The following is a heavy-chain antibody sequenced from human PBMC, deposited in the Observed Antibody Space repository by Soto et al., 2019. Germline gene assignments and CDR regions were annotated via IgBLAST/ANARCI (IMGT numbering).Heavy chain of an antibody. CDR3: ARDDYGENSDY. V-gene: IGHV1-18*01. D-gene: IGHD4-17*01. J-gene: IGHJ4*02. CDR1: VYTFTSYG. Sequence: GASVKDSCKSSVYTFTSYGISWVRQAPGQGLEWMGWISAYNGNTNYAQKLQGRVTMTTDTSTSTAYMELRSLRSDDTAVYYCARDDYGENSDYWGQGTLVTVSS. CDR2: ISAYNGNT.